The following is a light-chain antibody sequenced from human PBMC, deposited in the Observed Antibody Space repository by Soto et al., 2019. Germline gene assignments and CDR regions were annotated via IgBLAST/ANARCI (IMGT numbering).Light chain of an antibody. V-gene: IGKV1-39*01. CDR3: QQSYSSPFT. CDR2: AAS. J-gene: IGKJ4*01. Sequence: DIQMTQSPSSLSASIGDRVTITCRARQSISNYLNWYQQKPGKAPKLLIYAASSLQSGVPSRFSGSGSGTDFTLTISGLRPEDFATYYCQQSYSSPFTFGGGTRVEIK. CDR1: QSISNY.